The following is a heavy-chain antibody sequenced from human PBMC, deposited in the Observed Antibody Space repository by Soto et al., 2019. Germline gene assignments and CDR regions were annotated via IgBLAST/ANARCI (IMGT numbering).Heavy chain of an antibody. V-gene: IGHV3-23*01. J-gene: IGHJ4*02. CDR2: ISGSGGST. CDR1: GFTFSSYA. Sequence: EVQLLEAGGGLVQPGGSLRLSCAASGFTFSSYAMSWVRQAPGKGLEWVSAISGSGGSTYYADSVKGRFTISRDNSKNTLYLQMNSLRAEDTAVYYCAKTLYYYDSSGYQWGQGTLVTVSS. D-gene: IGHD3-22*01. CDR3: AKTLYYYDSSGYQ.